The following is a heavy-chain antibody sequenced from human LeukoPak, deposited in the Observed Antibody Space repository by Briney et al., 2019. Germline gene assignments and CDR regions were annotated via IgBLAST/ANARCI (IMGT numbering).Heavy chain of an antibody. CDR2: FSYSGST. CDR1: GGSIYGTDYY. CDR3: ARRRCSSTSCYRRSPLNWFDP. D-gene: IGHD2-2*01. V-gene: IGHV4-39*07. Sequence: PSETLSLTCTVSGGSIYGTDYYWGWIRQPPGKGLEWIGSFSYSGSTDYNPSLKSRVTISVDTSKNQFSLKLSSVTAADTAIYYCARRRCSSTSCYRRSPLNWFDPWGQGTLVTVSS. J-gene: IGHJ5*02.